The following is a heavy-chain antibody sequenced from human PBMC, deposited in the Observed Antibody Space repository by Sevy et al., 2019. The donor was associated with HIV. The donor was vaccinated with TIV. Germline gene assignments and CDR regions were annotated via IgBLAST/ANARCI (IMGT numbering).Heavy chain of an antibody. CDR1: GFTFSTYA. J-gene: IGHJ6*02. D-gene: IGHD2-15*01. V-gene: IGHV3-23*01. CDR3: AKGDRTFYGMDV. Sequence: GGSLRLSCAASGFTFSTYAMNWVRQAPGKGLEWVSAVSGSAGSTYYADSVKGRFTISRDNSKNTLYQQMNSLRAEDTAVYYCAKGDRTFYGMDVWGQGTTVTVSS. CDR2: VSGSAGST.